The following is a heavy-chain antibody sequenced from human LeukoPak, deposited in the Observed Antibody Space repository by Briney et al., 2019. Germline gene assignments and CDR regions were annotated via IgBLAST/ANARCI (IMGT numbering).Heavy chain of an antibody. V-gene: IGHV4-38-2*02. CDR3: ARHPSGRMWLQQGGWFDP. J-gene: IGHJ5*02. CDR1: GYSISSGYY. CDR2: IYHSGST. Sequence: SETLSLTCTVSGYSISSGYYWGWIRQPPGKGLEWIGSIYHSGSTYYNPSLKSRVTISVDTSKNQFSLKLSSVTAADTAVYYCARHPSGRMWLQQGGWFDPWGQGTLVTVSS. D-gene: IGHD5-24*01.